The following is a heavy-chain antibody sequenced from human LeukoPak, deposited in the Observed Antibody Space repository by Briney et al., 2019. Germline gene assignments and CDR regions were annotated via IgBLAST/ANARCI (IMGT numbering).Heavy chain of an antibody. CDR3: AKENTLYGMDV. Sequence: GGSLRLSCAASGFTFSSYAMHWVRQAPGKGLEWVAVISYDGSNKYYADSVKGRFTISRDNAKNSLYLQMNSLRAEDTALYYCAKENTLYGMDVWGQGTTVTVSS. V-gene: IGHV3-30-3*01. CDR1: GFTFSSYA. CDR2: ISYDGSNK. J-gene: IGHJ6*02.